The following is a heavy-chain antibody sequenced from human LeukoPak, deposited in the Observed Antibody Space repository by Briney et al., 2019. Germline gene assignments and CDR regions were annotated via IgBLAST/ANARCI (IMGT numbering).Heavy chain of an antibody. Sequence: GGSLRLSCAASGFTVSSNCMSWVRQAPGKGLEWVSVIYSGGSTYYADSVKGRFTISRDNSKNTLYLQMNSLRAEDTAVYYCARLTVTYAYYWGQGTLVTVSS. D-gene: IGHD4-17*01. CDR1: GFTVSSNC. CDR2: IYSGGST. J-gene: IGHJ4*02. V-gene: IGHV3-53*01. CDR3: ARLTVTYAYY.